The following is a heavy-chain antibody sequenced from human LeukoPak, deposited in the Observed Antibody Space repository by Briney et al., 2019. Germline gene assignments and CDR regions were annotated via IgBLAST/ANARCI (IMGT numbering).Heavy chain of an antibody. J-gene: IGHJ4*02. CDR1: GFTFSTYG. V-gene: IGHV3-30*03. CDR2: ILSDGSNK. D-gene: IGHD1-26*01. CDR3: ARISGSYVFDY. Sequence: PGGSLRLSCAASGFTFSTYGMHWVRQAPGKGLEWVAVILSDGSNKYYADSVKGRFTISRDNSKNTLYLQMNSLRAEDTAVYYCARISGSYVFDYWGQGTLVTVSS.